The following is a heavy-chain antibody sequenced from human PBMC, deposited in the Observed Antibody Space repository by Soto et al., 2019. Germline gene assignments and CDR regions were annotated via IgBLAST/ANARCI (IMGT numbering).Heavy chain of an antibody. CDR1: GGSISSGGYY. CDR2: IYYSGST. CDR3: ARDREYYYGSCIPILPYYYYGMDF. J-gene: IGHJ6*02. D-gene: IGHD3-10*01. Sequence: SETLSLTCTVSGGSISSGGYYWSWIRQHPGKGLEWIGYIYYSGSTYYNPSLKSRVTISVDTSKNQFSLKLSSVTAADTAVYYCARDREYYYGSCIPILPYYYYGMDFWGQGTTVTVYS. V-gene: IGHV4-31*03.